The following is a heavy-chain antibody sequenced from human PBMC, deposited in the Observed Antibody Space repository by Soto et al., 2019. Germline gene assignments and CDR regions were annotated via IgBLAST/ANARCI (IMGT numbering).Heavy chain of an antibody. CDR2: IIPIFGTA. J-gene: IGHJ3*02. CDR1: GGTFSSYA. V-gene: IGHV1-69*13. Sequence: ASVKVSCKASGGTFSSYAISWVRQAPGQGLEWMGGIIPIFGTANYAQKFQGRVTITADESTSTAYMELSSLRSEDTAVYYCARDRARTEIEYSSSSLAFDIWGQGTMVTVSS. CDR3: ARDRARTEIEYSSSSLAFDI. D-gene: IGHD6-6*01.